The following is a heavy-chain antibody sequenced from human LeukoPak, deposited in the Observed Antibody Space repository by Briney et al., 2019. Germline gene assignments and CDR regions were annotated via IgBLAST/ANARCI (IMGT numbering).Heavy chain of an antibody. CDR3: AKQLGYCSDGSCYFPY. V-gene: IGHV3-23*01. Sequence: GGSLRLSCAASGFTFSSYAMSWVRQAPGKGLEWVSGISGSGVGTYYADSVKGRFTISRDNSRNTLYLQMNSLRAEDTAVYYCAKQLGYCSDGSCYFPYWGQGTLVTVSS. CDR1: GFTFSSYA. CDR2: ISGSGVGT. J-gene: IGHJ4*02. D-gene: IGHD2-15*01.